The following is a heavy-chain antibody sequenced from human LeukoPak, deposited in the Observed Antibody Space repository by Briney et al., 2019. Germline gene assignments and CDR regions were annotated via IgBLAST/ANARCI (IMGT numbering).Heavy chain of an antibody. CDR2: IIPIFGTA. CDR1: GGTFSSYA. V-gene: IGHV1-69*05. D-gene: IGHD5-12*01. J-gene: IGHJ3*02. CDR3: ATASGYEPHDAFDI. Sequence: PWASVKVSCKASGGTFSSYAISWVRQAPGQGLEWMGGIIPIFGTANYAQKFQGRVTITTDESTSTAYMELSSLRSEDTAVYYCATASGYEPHDAFDIWGQGTMVTVSS.